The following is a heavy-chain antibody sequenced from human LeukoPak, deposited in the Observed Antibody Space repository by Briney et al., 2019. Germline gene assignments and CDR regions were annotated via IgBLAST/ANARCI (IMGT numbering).Heavy chain of an antibody. CDR1: GFTLSTYW. CDR2: IKQDGSEK. CDR3: ARDLRSSGWFNDY. Sequence: PGGSLRLSCEASGFTLSTYWMSWVRQAPGKGLEGVANIKQDGSEKYYVDSVKGRFTISRDNAKNSLYLQMNSLRAEDTAVYYCARDLRSSGWFNDYWGQGTLVTVSS. V-gene: IGHV3-7*01. J-gene: IGHJ4*02. D-gene: IGHD6-19*01.